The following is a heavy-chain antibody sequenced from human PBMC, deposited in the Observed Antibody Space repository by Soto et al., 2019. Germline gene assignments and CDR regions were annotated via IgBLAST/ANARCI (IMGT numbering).Heavy chain of an antibody. V-gene: IGHV3-30*18. J-gene: IGHJ4*02. CDR2: ISFDGSRK. CDR3: AKDKSRDPFIALYY. Sequence: PGGSLRLSCAASGFTFNNYGMHWVRQAPGKGLEWVAVISFDGSRKYYEDSVRGRFTISRDNSKNTLYLQMNTLRAEDTAVYYCAKDKSRDPFIALYYWGQGTLVTVSS. CDR1: GFTFNNYG. D-gene: IGHD3-3*02.